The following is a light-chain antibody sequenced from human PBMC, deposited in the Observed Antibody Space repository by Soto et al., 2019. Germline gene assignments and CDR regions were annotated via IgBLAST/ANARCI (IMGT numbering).Light chain of an antibody. CDR1: SSNIGNNY. V-gene: IGLV1-51*01. J-gene: IGLJ2*01. CDR3: GTWDSSLSAVV. Sequence: QSVLTQPPSVSAAPGQKVTISCSGSSSNIGNNYVSWYQQLPGTAPKLLIYDNNKRPSGIPDRFSGSKSGTSATLGITGLQTGDEGDYYCGTWDSSLSAVVFGGGTKVTVL. CDR2: DNN.